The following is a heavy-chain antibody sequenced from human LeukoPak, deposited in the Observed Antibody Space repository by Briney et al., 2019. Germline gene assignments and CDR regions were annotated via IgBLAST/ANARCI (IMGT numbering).Heavy chain of an antibody. CDR3: ACITMVRGVTNSEG. D-gene: IGHD3-10*01. J-gene: IGHJ4*02. V-gene: IGHV3-30*03. Sequence: PGRSLRLSCAASGFTFSSYGMHWVRQAPGKGLEWVAVISYDGSNKYYADSVKGRFTISRDNSKNTLYLRMNSLRAEDTAVYYCACITMVRGVTNSEGWGQGTLVTVSS. CDR1: GFTFSSYG. CDR2: ISYDGSNK.